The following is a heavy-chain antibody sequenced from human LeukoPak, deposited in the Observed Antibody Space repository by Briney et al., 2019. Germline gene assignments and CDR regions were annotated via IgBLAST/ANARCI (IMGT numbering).Heavy chain of an antibody. CDR2: ICSSGSTI. V-gene: IGHV3-48*03. J-gene: IGHJ4*02. CDR1: GFTFSSYE. Sequence: GGSLRLSCTASGFTFSSYEMNWVRQAPGKGLEWVSYICSSGSTIYYADSVKGRFTISRDNAKNSLYLQMNSLRAEDTAVYYCASFLLYYDILTGEESFFDYWGQGTLVTVSS. CDR3: ASFLLYYDILTGEESFFDY. D-gene: IGHD3-9*01.